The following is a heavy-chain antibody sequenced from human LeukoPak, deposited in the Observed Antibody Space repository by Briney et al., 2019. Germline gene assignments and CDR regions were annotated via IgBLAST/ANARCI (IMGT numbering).Heavy chain of an antibody. CDR2: IDGSSTNT. CDR3: AKSNYYDSSGYPDY. J-gene: IGHJ4*02. D-gene: IGHD3-22*01. V-gene: IGHV3-23*01. CDR1: GFAFSTYV. Sequence: GGSLRLSCEASGFAFSTYVMSWVRQTPGKGLEWVSSIDGSSTNTYYEDSVKGRFTISRDNSKNTLYLQMNSLRAEDTAVYYCAKSNYYDSSGYPDYWGQGTLVTVSS.